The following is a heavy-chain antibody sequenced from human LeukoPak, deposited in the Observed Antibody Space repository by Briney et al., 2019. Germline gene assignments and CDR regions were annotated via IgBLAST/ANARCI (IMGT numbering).Heavy chain of an antibody. J-gene: IGHJ4*02. Sequence: GGSLRHSCGASGFTLLSNDMTLVRAAPGKGPGWVSDLFCDGDTQYADSLQGRFTISRDNSKNTLYLEMNILSPDDKAVYYCARSVEPQDDNTFEYWGQGIRVAVSS. CDR2: LFCDGDT. CDR3: ARSVEPQDDNTFEY. CDR1: GFTLLSND. V-gene: IGHV3-53*01. D-gene: IGHD1-26*01.